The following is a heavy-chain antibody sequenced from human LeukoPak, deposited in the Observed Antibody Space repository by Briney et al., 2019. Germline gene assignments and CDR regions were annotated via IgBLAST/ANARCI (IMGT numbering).Heavy chain of an antibody. CDR3: RSYYYYGMDV. CDR2: IYYSGST. J-gene: IGHJ6*02. V-gene: IGHV4-61*01. Sequence: PSETLSLTCTVSGGSVSSGSYYWSWIRQPPGKGLEWIGYIYYSGSTNYNPSLKSRVTISVDTSKNQFSLKLSSVTAADTAVYYCRSYYYYGMDVWGQGTTVTVSS. CDR1: GGSVSSGSYY.